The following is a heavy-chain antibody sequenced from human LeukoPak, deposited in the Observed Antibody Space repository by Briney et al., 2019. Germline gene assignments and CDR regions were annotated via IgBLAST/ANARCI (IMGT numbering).Heavy chain of an antibody. CDR2: IYYSGST. CDR3: ASYSSGWNLYYFDY. Sequence: PSETLSLTCTVSGGSISSYYWSWIRQPPGKGLEWIGYIYYSGSTNYNPSLKSRVTISVDTSKNQFSLKLSSVTAADTAVYYCASYSSGWNLYYFDYWGQGTLVTVSS. CDR1: GGSISSYY. J-gene: IGHJ4*02. D-gene: IGHD6-19*01. V-gene: IGHV4-59*01.